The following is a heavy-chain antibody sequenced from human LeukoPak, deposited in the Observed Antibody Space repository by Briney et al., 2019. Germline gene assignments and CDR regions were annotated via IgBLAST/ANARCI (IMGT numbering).Heavy chain of an antibody. Sequence: PGGSLRLSCAASGFTFSSYDMNWVRQAKGKGLERVSAIGTAGDTYYPGSVKGRFTISRENAKNSLYLQMNSLRAEDTAVYYCARAAGYCSSTSCYLGYYGMDVWGQGTTVTVSS. V-gene: IGHV3-13*01. J-gene: IGHJ6*02. CDR2: IGTAGDT. D-gene: IGHD2-2*01. CDR3: ARAAGYCSSTSCYLGYYGMDV. CDR1: GFTFSSYD.